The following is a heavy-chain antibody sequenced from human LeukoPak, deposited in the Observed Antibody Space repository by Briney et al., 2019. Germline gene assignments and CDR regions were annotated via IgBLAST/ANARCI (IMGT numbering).Heavy chain of an antibody. CDR1: GYTFTSYY. J-gene: IGHJ4*02. D-gene: IGHD3-10*01. CDR3: ARSRSDYYGSGSTSSGFDY. Sequence: ASVTVSYKASGYTFTSYYMHWVRQAPGQGLEWMGIINPSGGSTSYAQKFQGRVTMTRDTSTSTVYMELSSLRSEDTAVYYCARSRSDYYGSGSTSSGFDYWGQGTLVTVSS. V-gene: IGHV1-46*01. CDR2: INPSGGST.